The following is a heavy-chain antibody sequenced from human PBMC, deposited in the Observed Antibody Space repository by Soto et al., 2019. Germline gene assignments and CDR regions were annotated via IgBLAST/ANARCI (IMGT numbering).Heavy chain of an antibody. D-gene: IGHD3-16*02. J-gene: IGHJ4*02. CDR2: IYHSGST. CDR3: ARGEVRLSYFDY. V-gene: IGHV4-30-2*01. Sequence: SETLSLTCAVSGGSTSSGGYSWSWIRQPPGKGLEWIGYIYHSGSTYYNPSLKSRVTISVDRSKNQFSLKLSSVTAADTAVYYCARGEVRLSYFDYWGQGTLVTVSS. CDR1: GGSTSSGGYS.